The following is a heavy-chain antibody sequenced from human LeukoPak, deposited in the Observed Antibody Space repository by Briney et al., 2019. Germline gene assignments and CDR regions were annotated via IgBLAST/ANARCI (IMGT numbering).Heavy chain of an antibody. V-gene: IGHV3-30*02. CDR3: AAPGVPAATYYFDY. Sequence: GGSLRLSCAASGFTFSTNGMHWVRQAPGKGLEWVAFIRYDGSNKYYADSVKGRFTISRDNSKNTVYLQMNSLRAEDTAVYYCAAPGVPAATYYFDYWGQGTLVTVSS. J-gene: IGHJ4*02. D-gene: IGHD2-2*01. CDR1: GFTFSTNG. CDR2: IRYDGSNK.